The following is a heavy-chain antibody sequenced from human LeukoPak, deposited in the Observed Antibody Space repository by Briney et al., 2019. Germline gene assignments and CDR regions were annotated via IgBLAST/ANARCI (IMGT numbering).Heavy chain of an antibody. Sequence: ASLKVTCKASGYTFTSYDINWMRQATGQGLEWMGWIIPDSGNTGYAQKFQGRVTMTRNTSISTAYMELTSLRSEDTAVYYCAREGSGNDGMDVWGQGTTVTVSS. V-gene: IGHV1-8*01. CDR1: GYTFTSYD. D-gene: IGHD3-10*01. J-gene: IGHJ6*02. CDR3: AREGSGNDGMDV. CDR2: IIPDSGNT.